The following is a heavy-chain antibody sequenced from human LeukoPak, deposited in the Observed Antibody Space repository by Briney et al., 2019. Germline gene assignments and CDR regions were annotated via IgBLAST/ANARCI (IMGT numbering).Heavy chain of an antibody. CDR1: GGSFSGYY. D-gene: IGHD3-10*01. J-gene: IGHJ4*02. CDR2: INHSGST. V-gene: IGHV4-34*01. CDR3: ARSRTMVRGTLGY. Sequence: PSETLSLTCAVYGGSFSGYYWSWIRQPPGKGLEWIGEINHSGSTNYNPSLKSRVTISVDTSKNQFSLKLSSVTAADTAVYYCARSRTMVRGTLGYWGQGTLVTVSS.